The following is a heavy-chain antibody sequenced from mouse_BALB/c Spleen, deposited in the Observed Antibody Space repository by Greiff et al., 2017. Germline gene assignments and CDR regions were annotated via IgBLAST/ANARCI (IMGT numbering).Heavy chain of an antibody. CDR3: ARHEPFAY. V-gene: IGHV5-12-1*01. J-gene: IGHJ3*01. CDR1: GFAFSSYD. CDR2: ISSGGGST. Sequence: DVMLVESGGGLVKPGGSLKLSCAASGFAFSSYDMSWVRQTPEKRQEWVAYISSGGGSTYYPDTVKGRFTISRDNAKNTLYLQMSSLKSEDTAMYYCARHEPFAYWGQGTLVTVSA.